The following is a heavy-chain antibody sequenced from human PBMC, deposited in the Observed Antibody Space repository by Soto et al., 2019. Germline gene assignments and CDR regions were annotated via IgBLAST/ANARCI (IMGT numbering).Heavy chain of an antibody. CDR2: ISGSGGST. V-gene: IGHV3-23*01. CDR1: GFTFSSYA. CDR3: AKVPMTTVVTPGLFDY. D-gene: IGHD4-17*01. Sequence: GGSLRLSCAASGFTFSSYAMSWVRQAPGKGLEWVSAISGSGGSTYYADSVKGRFTISRDNSKNTLYLQMNSLRAEDTAVYYCAKVPMTTVVTPGLFDYWGQGTLVTVS. J-gene: IGHJ4*02.